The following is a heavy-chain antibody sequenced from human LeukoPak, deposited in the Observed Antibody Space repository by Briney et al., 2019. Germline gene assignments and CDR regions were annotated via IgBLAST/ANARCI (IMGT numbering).Heavy chain of an antibody. J-gene: IGHJ6*03. CDR1: GFTFSSYW. CDR3: ARGESNSWYPYYYHMDV. V-gene: IGHV3-7*04. D-gene: IGHD6-13*01. CDR2: IKQDGSEK. Sequence: HPGGSLRLSCAASGFTFSSYWMSWVRQAPGKGLEWVANIKQDGSEKYYVDSVKGRFTISRDNFHNTLFLQMNSLRREDTAIYYCARGESNSWYPYYYHMDVWGKGTTLTVSS.